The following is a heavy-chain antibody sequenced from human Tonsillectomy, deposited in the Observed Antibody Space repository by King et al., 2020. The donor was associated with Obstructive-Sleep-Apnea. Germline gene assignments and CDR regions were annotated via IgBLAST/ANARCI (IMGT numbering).Heavy chain of an antibody. CDR2: LQRDGREK. CDR3: ARARYTTVPFDY. J-gene: IGHJ4*02. D-gene: IGHD4-17*01. CDR1: GFTFSRYW. V-gene: IGHV3-7*01. Sequence: VQLVESGGGLVQPGGSLRLPCAASGFTFSRYWMSWVPHAPGRGLEWWARLQRDGREKSYVDSWKGRFTHPRDNAKNSLYLQMNSLRVEDTAVYYCARARYTTVPFDYWGQGTLVTVSS.